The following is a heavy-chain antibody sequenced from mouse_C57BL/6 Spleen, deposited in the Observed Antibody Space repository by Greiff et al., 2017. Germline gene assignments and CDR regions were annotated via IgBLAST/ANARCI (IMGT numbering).Heavy chain of an antibody. V-gene: IGHV1-36*01. CDR3: ARIRYGSSYWYCDV. CDR2: VYPYDGGT. CDR1: GFTFTDYY. J-gene: IGHJ1*03. Sequence: VQLQQSGPVLVKPGPSVKISCKASGFTFTDYYMHWVKQSHGKSLEWIGLVYPYDGGTSYNQKFKGKATLTVDTSSSTAYIELNSLTSEDSAVYYCARIRYGSSYWYCDVWGTGTTVTVSS. D-gene: IGHD1-1*01.